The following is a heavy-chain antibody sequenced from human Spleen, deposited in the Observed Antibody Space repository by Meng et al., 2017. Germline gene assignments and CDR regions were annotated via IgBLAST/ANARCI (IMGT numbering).Heavy chain of an antibody. Sequence: VRLVQSGAGVKKPGASVKVSCKPSGNNFPDYWLHWVRQAPGQGLEWMGRINPNSGDTNYAQQFQGRVTMTRDMSLTTAYMDLSSLKFDDTAVYYCATIQRQWLDFDYWGQGTLVTVSS. D-gene: IGHD6-19*01. CDR2: INPNSGDT. V-gene: IGHV1-2*06. CDR1: GNNFPDYW. CDR3: ATIQRQWLDFDY. J-gene: IGHJ4*02.